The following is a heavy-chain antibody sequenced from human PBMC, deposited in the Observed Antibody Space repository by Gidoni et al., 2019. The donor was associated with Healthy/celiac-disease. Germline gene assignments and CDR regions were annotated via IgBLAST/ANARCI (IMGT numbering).Heavy chain of an antibody. Sequence: GLVQPGRSLRLSCAASGFTFDDYAMHWVRQAPGKGLEWVSGISWNSGSIGYADSVKGRFTISRDNAKNSLYLQMNSLRAEDTALYYCAKDLVSSSGYGAFDIWGQGTMVTVSS. J-gene: IGHJ3*02. CDR3: AKDLVSSSGYGAFDI. D-gene: IGHD3-22*01. V-gene: IGHV3-9*01. CDR2: ISWNSGSI. CDR1: GFTFDDYA.